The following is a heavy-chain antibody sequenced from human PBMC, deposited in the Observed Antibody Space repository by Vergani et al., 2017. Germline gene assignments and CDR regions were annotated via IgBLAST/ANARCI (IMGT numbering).Heavy chain of an antibody. V-gene: IGHV1-69*01. J-gene: IGHJ4*02. D-gene: IGHD3-22*01. Sequence: QVQLVQSGAEVKKPGSSVKVSCKASGGTFSSYAISWVRQAPGQGLEWMGGIIPIFGTANYAQKFQGRVTITADESTSTAYMELSSLRSEDTAVYYCARGDGGLYYYDSSGYLDYWGQGTLVTVSS. CDR3: ARGDGGLYYYDSSGYLDY. CDR2: IIPIFGTA. CDR1: GGTFSSYA.